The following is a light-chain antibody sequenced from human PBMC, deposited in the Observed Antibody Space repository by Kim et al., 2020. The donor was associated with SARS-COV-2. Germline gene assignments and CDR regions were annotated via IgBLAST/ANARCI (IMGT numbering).Light chain of an antibody. J-gene: IGLJ2*01. CDR2: YDS. CDR3: QVWDSSSDHVV. V-gene: IGLV3-21*04. CDR1: NIGSKS. Sequence: SYELTQPPSVSVAPGKTSRIPCEGNNIGSKSVHWYQQKPGQAPVLVIYYDSDRPSGIPERFSGSNSGNTATLTISRGEAGDEADYYCQVWDSSSDHVVFG.